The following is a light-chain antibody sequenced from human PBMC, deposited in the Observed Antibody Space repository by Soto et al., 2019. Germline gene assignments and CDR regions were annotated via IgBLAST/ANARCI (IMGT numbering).Light chain of an antibody. CDR2: GAS. V-gene: IGKV3-15*01. CDR1: QSVARN. Sequence: EIVMTQSPVTLSLSPGDSATLSCRASQSVARNLAWFQQKPGQAPRLLIYGASAIATGIPARFSGSGSGTEFNLTISRLQSEDFAVYYCQQYNNWPRTFGQGTKVEIK. CDR3: QQYNNWPRT. J-gene: IGKJ1*01.